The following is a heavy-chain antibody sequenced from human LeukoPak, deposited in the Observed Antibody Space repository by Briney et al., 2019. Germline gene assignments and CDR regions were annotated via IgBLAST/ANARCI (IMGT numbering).Heavy chain of an antibody. CDR3: ARVERDYYYMDI. CDR1: GFTFSSYW. J-gene: IGHJ6*03. CDR2: INSDRRST. Sequence: GGSLRLSCAACGFTFSSYWMQWVRQAQGKGRVWVSRINSDRRSTRYADSVKSRFTLSRDNAKNTLYLQMNSLRAENTAVYYCARVERDYYYMDIWGKGTTVTASS. V-gene: IGHV3-74*01.